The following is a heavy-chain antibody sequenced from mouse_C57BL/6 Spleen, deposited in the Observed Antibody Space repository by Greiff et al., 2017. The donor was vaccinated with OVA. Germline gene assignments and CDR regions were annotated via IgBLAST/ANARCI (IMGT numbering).Heavy chain of an antibody. Sequence: QVHVKQSGAELAKPGASVKLSCKASGYTFTSYWMHWVKQRPGQGLEWIGYINPSSGYTKYNQKFKDKATLTADKSSSTAYMQLSSLTYEDSAVYYCARGYYGSSYYFDYWGQGTTLTVSS. CDR1: GYTFTSYW. CDR3: ARGYYGSSYYFDY. J-gene: IGHJ2*01. CDR2: INPSSGYT. D-gene: IGHD1-1*01. V-gene: IGHV1-7*01.